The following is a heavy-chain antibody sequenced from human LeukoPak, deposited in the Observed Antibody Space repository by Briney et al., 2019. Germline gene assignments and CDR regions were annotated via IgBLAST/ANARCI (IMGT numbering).Heavy chain of an antibody. CDR2: INPDGSKT. V-gene: IGHV3-74*01. CDR1: GSTSSHYW. J-gene: IGHJ3*02. D-gene: IGHD1-26*01. CDR3: SWDHTGKEDI. Sequence: GGSLRLSCAASGSTSSHYWMHWVRQAPGKGLVWVSRINPDGSKTDYADSVAGRFTISRDNAKNTLYLQMNSLRADDTAVYYCSWDHTGKEDIWGQGTMVTVSS.